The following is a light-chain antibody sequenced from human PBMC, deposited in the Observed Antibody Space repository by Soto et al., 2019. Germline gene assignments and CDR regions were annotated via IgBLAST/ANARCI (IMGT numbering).Light chain of an antibody. CDR2: DAS. CDR1: QDIRNY. V-gene: IGKV1-33*01. Sequence: DIQMTQSPSSLSASVGDRVTITCQASQDIRNYLNWYQQKPGKAPNLLIYDASNLRAGVPSRFTGGGSGTEFTFTISGLQPEDIATYYCQHYDHLPPLSFGGGTKVETK. J-gene: IGKJ4*01. CDR3: QHYDHLPPLS.